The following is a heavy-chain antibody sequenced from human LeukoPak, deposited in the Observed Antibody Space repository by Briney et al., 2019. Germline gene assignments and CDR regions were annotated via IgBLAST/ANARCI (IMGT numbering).Heavy chain of an antibody. J-gene: IGHJ3*02. D-gene: IGHD3-22*01. CDR1: GGSISSYY. CDR3: ASPYYYDSSGYSYAFDI. Sequence: PSETLSLTCTVSGGSISSYYWSWIRQPPGKGLEWIGSIYYSGSTYYNPSLKSRVTISVDTSKNQFSLKLSSVTAADTAVYYCASPYYYDSSGYSYAFDIWGQGTMVTVSS. V-gene: IGHV4-39*01. CDR2: IYYSGST.